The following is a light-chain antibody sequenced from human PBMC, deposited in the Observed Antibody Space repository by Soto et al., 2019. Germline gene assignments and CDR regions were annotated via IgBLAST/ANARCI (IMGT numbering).Light chain of an antibody. CDR1: ESISGY. CDR3: HQSYISPPA. CDR2: AAS. J-gene: IGKJ1*01. V-gene: IGKV1-39*01. Sequence: FQLTQSPYSLSASVGDRVTITCRTSESISGYLSWYQQKAGQPPKLLIFAASSLQNGVPSRFSGRGSGTEYTLTISSLQADDFATYYCHQSYISPPAFCQGTKVDIK.